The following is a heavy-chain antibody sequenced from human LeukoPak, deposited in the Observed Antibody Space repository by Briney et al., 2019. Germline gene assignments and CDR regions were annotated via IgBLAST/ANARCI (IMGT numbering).Heavy chain of an antibody. CDR2: ISLSGLT. J-gene: IGHJ4*02. Sequence: PSETLSLTCGVSGGSITSTNWWSWVRQPPGQGLEWIGEISLSGLTNYNPSLKSRVTMALDRSKNHLSLNLTSVTAADTAVYYCSRENGAFSPFGYWGQGTLVTVPS. CDR1: GGSITSTNW. CDR3: SRENGAFSPFGY. D-gene: IGHD2-8*01. V-gene: IGHV4-4*02.